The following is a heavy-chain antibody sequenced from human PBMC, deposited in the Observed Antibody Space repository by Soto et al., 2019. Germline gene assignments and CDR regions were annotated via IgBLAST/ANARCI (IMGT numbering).Heavy chain of an antibody. CDR3: ARMHRRSQDSYDYDYGRDV. V-gene: IGHV3-33*01. Sequence: WGSRRLSCAASGFTFSSYGMHWVRQAPGKGLEWVAVIWYDGSNKYYADSVKGRFTISRDNSKNTLYLQMNSLRAEDTAVYYCARMHRRSQDSYDYDYGRDVSGQGTTV. CDR2: IWYDGSNK. CDR1: GFTFSSYG. D-gene: IGHD3-16*02. J-gene: IGHJ6*02.